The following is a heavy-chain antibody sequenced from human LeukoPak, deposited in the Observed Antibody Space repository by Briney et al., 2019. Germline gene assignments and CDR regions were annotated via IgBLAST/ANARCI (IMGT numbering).Heavy chain of an antibody. CDR2: ISGGGSTI. V-gene: IGHV3-48*02. CDR1: GFTFSSYS. Sequence: PGGSLRLSCAASGFTFSSYSMNWVRQAPGKGLEWISYISGGGSTIYYADSVKGRFIISRDNDKNSLYLQMNSLRDEDTAVYYCARRSATGTNYFDYWGQGALVTVSS. D-gene: IGHD6-13*01. CDR3: ARRSATGTNYFDY. J-gene: IGHJ4*02.